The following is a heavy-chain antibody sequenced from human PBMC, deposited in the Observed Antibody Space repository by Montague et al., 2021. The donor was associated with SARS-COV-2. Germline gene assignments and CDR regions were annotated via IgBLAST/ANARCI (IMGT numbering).Heavy chain of an antibody. CDR3: ARHGPFAVVTAIHDTFDI. D-gene: IGHD2-21*02. V-gene: IGHV4-59*08. CDR2: IYYSGNT. Sequence: SETLSLTCTVSGGSISTYYWSWIRQPPGKGLEWIGYIYYSGNTNYNPSLKSRATISVDTSKNQFSLKLSSVTAADTAVYYCARHGPFAVVTAIHDTFDIWGQGTMVTVSS. J-gene: IGHJ3*02. CDR1: GGSISTYY.